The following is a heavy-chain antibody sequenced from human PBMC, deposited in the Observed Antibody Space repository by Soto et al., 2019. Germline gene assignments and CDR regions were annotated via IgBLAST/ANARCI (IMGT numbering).Heavy chain of an antibody. Sequence: QVQLVESGGGVVQPGRSLRLSCAASGFTFSSYAMHWVRQAPGKGLEWVAVISYDGSNKYYADSVKGRFTISRDNSKNTLYLQMNSLRAEDTAVYYCARVIDGSGSYAYYYGMDVWGQGTTVTVSS. D-gene: IGHD3-10*01. CDR3: ARVIDGSGSYAYYYGMDV. J-gene: IGHJ6*02. V-gene: IGHV3-30-3*01. CDR2: ISYDGSNK. CDR1: GFTFSSYA.